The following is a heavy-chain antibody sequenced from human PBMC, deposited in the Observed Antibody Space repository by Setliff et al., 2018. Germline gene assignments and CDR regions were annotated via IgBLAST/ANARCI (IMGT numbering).Heavy chain of an antibody. V-gene: IGHV1-18*01. Sequence: ASVKVSCKTSGYTFTNFGINWVRQAPGQGLEWMGWNSAYAQKFQGRVTMTTDTPTSTAYMELRSLRSDDTAVYYCARGPPDFVVVPAAAKFDFWGQETLVTSPQ. D-gene: IGHD2-2*01. CDR1: GYTFTNFG. J-gene: IGHJ4*02. CDR3: ARGPPDFVVVPAAAKFDF. CDR2: NSA.